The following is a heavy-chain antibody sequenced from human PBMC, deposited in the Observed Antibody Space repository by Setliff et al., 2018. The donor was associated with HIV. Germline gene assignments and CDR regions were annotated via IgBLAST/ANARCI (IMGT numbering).Heavy chain of an antibody. J-gene: IGHJ4*02. V-gene: IGHV4-38-2*02. CDR3: ARLDTVMLYTDC. Sequence: SETLSLTCIVSGYSVSSGYYWDWIRQPPGKGLEYIGSIYQSGSTYYSPSLKSRISMSIDTSKDQFSLRLKSVTASDMAVYYCARLDTVMLYTDCWGQGTLVTVSS. D-gene: IGHD3-16*01. CDR1: GYSVSSGYY. CDR2: IYQSGST.